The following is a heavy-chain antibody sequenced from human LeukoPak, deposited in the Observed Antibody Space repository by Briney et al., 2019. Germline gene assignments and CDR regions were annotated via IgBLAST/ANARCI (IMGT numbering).Heavy chain of an antibody. CDR1: GFTFSSYA. CDR3: ALSGSYYYYYYYGMDV. CDR2: ISGSGGST. V-gene: IGHV3-23*01. D-gene: IGHD1-26*01. J-gene: IGHJ6*02. Sequence: PGGSLRLSCATSGFTFSSYAMSWVRQAPGKGLEWVSAISGSGGSTYYADSVKGRFTISRDNSKNTLYLQMNSLRAEDTAVYYCALSGSYYYYYYYGMDVWGQGTTVTVSS.